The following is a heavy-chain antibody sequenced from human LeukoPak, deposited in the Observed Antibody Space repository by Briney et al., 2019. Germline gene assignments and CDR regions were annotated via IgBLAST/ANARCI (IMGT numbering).Heavy chain of an antibody. CDR1: GGSFSGYY. CDR2: INHSGST. J-gene: IGHJ4*02. CDR3: ARSGKIQLFDY. Sequence: SETLSLTCAVYGGSFSGYYWSWIRQPPGKGLEWIGEINHSGSTNYNPSLKSRVTISVDTSKNRFSLKLSSVTAADTAVYYCARSGKIQLFDYWGQGTLVTVSS. D-gene: IGHD5-18*01. V-gene: IGHV4-34*01.